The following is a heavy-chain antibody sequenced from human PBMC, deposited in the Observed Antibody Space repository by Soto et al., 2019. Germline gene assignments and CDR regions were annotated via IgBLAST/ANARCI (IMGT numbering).Heavy chain of an antibody. CDR2: VYFSGST. Sequence: QERLQKSGPGLVKPSETLSLTCSVSGGSINGYYWNWIRQPPGKGLEWLGNVYFSGSTHYNPSLEARLTISVDTSKKQISLKLRSVTAADTAVYYCARQEAVPGTPFDSWGQGTLVSVSS. V-gene: IGHV4-59*01. J-gene: IGHJ4*02. CDR1: GGSINGYY. D-gene: IGHD6-19*01. CDR3: ARQEAVPGTPFDS.